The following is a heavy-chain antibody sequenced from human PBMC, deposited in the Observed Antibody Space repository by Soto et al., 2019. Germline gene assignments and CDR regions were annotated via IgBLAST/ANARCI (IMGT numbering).Heavy chain of an antibody. V-gene: IGHV3-23*01. J-gene: IGHJ3*02. Sequence: GGSLRLSCAASGFTFSSYAMSWVRQAPGKGLEWVSAISGSGGSTYYADSVKGRFTISRDNSKNTLYLQMNSLRAEDTAVYYCAVYDFWSGYYTIDAFDIWGQGTMVTVSS. D-gene: IGHD3-3*01. CDR1: GFTFSSYA. CDR3: AVYDFWSGYYTIDAFDI. CDR2: ISGSGGST.